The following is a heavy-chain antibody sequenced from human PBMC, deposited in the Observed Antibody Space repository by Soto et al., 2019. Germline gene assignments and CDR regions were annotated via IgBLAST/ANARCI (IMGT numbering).Heavy chain of an antibody. J-gene: IGHJ3*02. D-gene: IGHD4-17*01. CDR3: TSGFGDYASRAFDT. CDR1: GYSFTSYD. Sequence: QVQLVQSGAEVKNPGASVKVSCKASGYSFTSYDMNWVRQATGQGLEWLGWMNPNSGNTGYAQNFQGIVTMTRNTSINTAYLELSNLRMDETPVYYCTSGFGDYASRAFDTWGQGTMVTVSS. V-gene: IGHV1-8*01. CDR2: MNPNSGNT.